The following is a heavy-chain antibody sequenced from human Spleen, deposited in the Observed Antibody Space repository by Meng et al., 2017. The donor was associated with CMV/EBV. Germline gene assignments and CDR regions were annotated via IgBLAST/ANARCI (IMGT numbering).Heavy chain of an antibody. D-gene: IGHD1-26*01. CDR3: ARGVAESLGWEMGY. V-gene: IGHV3-74*03. Sequence: VQLVESVGGLVQPGGSLRLSCAVSGFTLRRYWMHWVRQAPGKGLEWVSRIDSDGRDITYADSVRGRFTISRDDAKNTLYLQMNSLIVEDTAVYYCARGVAESLGWEMGYWGQGTLVTVSS. J-gene: IGHJ4*02. CDR1: GFTLRRYW. CDR2: IDSDGRDI.